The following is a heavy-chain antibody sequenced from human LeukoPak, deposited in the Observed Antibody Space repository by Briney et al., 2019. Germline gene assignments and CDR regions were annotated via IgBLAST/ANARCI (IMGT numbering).Heavy chain of an antibody. J-gene: IGHJ4*02. CDR3: AKAQPHSSIFGVVIPPYYFDY. Sequence: GGSLRLSCAASGFTFSSYAMSWVRQAPGKGLEWVSAISGSGGSTYYADSVQGRFTISRDNSKNTLYLQMNSLRAEDTAVYYCAKAQPHSSIFGVVIPPYYFDYWGQGTLVTVSS. CDR1: GFTFSSYA. D-gene: IGHD3-3*01. V-gene: IGHV3-23*01. CDR2: ISGSGGST.